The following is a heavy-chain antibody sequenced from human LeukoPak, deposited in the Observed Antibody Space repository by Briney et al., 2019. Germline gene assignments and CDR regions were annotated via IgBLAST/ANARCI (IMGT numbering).Heavy chain of an antibody. D-gene: IGHD5-12*01. V-gene: IGHV3-30*18. CDR3: AKDSYGGYNDFGIDS. CDR2: TSHDGNTK. J-gene: IGHJ4*02. CDR1: GFTVGYNY. Sequence: GGSLRLSCAASGFTVGYNYMTWARQAPGKGLEWVAVTSHDGNTKYYADSVRGRFTISRDNSKNTVYLQMDSLRPEDTAIYYCAKDSYGGYNDFGIDSWGQGTLVSVSS.